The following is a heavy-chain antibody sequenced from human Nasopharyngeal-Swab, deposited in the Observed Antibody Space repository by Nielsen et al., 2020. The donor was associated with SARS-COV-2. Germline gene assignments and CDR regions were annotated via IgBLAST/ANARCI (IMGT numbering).Heavy chain of an antibody. CDR2: IKQDESEK. J-gene: IGHJ5*02. V-gene: IGHV3-7*03. Sequence: WIRQPPGKGLEWVANIKQDESEKYYVDSVKGRFTVPRDNAKKSLYLQMNSLRAEDTAVYYCARRISGGYDPWGQGTLVTVSS. CDR3: ARRISGGYDP. D-gene: IGHD1-26*01.